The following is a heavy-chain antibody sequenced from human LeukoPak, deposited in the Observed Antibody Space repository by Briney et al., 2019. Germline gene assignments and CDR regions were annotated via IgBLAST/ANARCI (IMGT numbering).Heavy chain of an antibody. CDR3: ARVRGDLSIDY. Sequence: SETLSLTCTVSGGSISSSSYYWGWIRQPPGKGLEWIGEINHSGSTNYNPSLKSRVTISVDTSKNQFSLKLSSVTAADTAVYYCARVRGDLSIDYWGQGNLVTVSS. J-gene: IGHJ4*02. CDR1: GGSISSSSYY. V-gene: IGHV4-39*07. D-gene: IGHD2-21*02. CDR2: INHSGST.